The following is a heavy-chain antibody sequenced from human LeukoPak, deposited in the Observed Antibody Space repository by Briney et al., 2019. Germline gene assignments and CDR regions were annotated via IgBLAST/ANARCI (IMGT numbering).Heavy chain of an antibody. CDR3: ATGSSGLHDY. D-gene: IGHD6-19*01. V-gene: IGHV1-24*01. J-gene: IGHJ4*02. Sequence: ASVKVSCKISLYTLTELSMHWVRQTPGNGREWMGGFDAEDGETNYAQKFQGRVTMTEDTSTDTAYMELSSLRSEDTAVYYCATGSSGLHDYWGQGTLVTVSS. CDR2: FDAEDGET. CDR1: LYTLTELS.